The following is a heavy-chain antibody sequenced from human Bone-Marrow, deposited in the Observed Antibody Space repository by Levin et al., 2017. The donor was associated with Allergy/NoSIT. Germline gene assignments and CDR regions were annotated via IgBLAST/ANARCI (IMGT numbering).Heavy chain of an antibody. CDR3: TTVVASN. V-gene: IGHV3-15*01. J-gene: IGHJ4*02. CDR2: IKRESEGGAT. CDR1: GLTFSDTW. Sequence: KPGGSLRLSCVASGLTFSDTWMTWVRQAPGGGLEWIGHIKRESEGGATVYAAPAKGRVTISRDDAKNTVYLHITNLKTEDTGVYYCTTVVASNWGQGTLLTVSS. D-gene: IGHD5-12*01.